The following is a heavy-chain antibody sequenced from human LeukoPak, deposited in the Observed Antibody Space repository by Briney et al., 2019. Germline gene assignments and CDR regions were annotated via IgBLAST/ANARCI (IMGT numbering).Heavy chain of an antibody. J-gene: IGHJ4*02. V-gene: IGHV3-33*08. Sequence: GGSLRLSCAASGFMFSSYGMHWVRQAPGKGLEWVAVIWYDGSNKYYTDSEKGRFTISRDNSNNTLYLQMNSLRVEDTAVYYCARGHVRGYSYGFGYWGQGSLVTVSS. CDR3: ARGHVRGYSYGFGY. CDR1: GFMFSSYG. CDR2: IWYDGSNK. D-gene: IGHD5-18*01.